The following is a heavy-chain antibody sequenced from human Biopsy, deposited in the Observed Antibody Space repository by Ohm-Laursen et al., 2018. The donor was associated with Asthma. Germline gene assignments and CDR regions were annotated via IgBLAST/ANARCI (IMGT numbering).Heavy chain of an antibody. CDR1: GGSITSYY. Sequence: SETLSLTCIVSGGSITSYYWSWIRQPPGKALEWLGYIYHSGTTNYNPSLKSRVTISIDTSKNQFSLKLSSVTAADTAVYYCARAQDYYDSRGYYRSFDYWGQGTLVTVSS. CDR2: IYHSGTT. J-gene: IGHJ4*02. CDR3: ARAQDYYDSRGYYRSFDY. D-gene: IGHD3-22*01. V-gene: IGHV4-59*12.